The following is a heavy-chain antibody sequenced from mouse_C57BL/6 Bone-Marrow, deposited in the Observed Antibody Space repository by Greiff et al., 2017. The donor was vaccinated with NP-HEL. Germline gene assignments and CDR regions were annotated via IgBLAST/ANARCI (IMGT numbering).Heavy chain of an antibody. J-gene: IGHJ2*01. V-gene: IGHV1-64*01. CDR1: GYTFTSYW. CDR3: ATYGYDGGPFDY. D-gene: IGHD2-2*01. CDR2: IHPNSGGP. Sequence: QVQLQQPGAELVKPGASVKLSCKASGYTFTSYWMHWVKQRPGQGLEWIGMIHPNSGGPNYNEKFKGKATLTLVKSSSTAYMQLSSLTSEDSAVYYCATYGYDGGPFDYWGQGTTLTVSS.